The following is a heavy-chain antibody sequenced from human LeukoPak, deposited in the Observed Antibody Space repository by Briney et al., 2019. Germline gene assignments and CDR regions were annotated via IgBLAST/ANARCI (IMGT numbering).Heavy chain of an antibody. CDR1: GYTFTSYG. V-gene: IGHV1-18*04. CDR3: ARDYYYYMDV. Sequence: GASVKVSCKASGYTFTSYGISWVRQAPGQGLEWMGRINTYNGYTKYTQKFQGRVTMTTDTSTSTAYMELSRLRSDDTAVYYCARDYYYYMDVWGKGTTVTVSS. J-gene: IGHJ6*03. CDR2: INTYNGYT.